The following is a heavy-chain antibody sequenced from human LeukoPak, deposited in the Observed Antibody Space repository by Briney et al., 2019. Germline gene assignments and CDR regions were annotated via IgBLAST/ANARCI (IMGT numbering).Heavy chain of an antibody. CDR3: ARTSVGASTVDY. CDR1: GYSISSGYY. Sequence: SETLSLTFTVSGYSISSGYYWGWIRQPPGKGLEWIGSIYHSGSTYYNPSLKSRVTISVDTSKNQFSLKLSSVTAADTAVYYCARTSVGASTVDYWGQGTLVTVSS. V-gene: IGHV4-38-2*02. CDR2: IYHSGST. J-gene: IGHJ4*02. D-gene: IGHD1-26*01.